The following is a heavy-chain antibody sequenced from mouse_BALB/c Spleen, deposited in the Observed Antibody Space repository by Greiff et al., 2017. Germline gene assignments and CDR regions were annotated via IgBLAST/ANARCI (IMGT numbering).Heavy chain of an antibody. CDR3: TRGAWLLQYFDY. Sequence: QVQLQQSGAELVRPGASVTLSCKASGYTFTDYEMHWVKQTPVHGLEWIGAIDPETGGTAYNQKFKGKATLTADNSSSTAYMELRSLTSEDSAVYYCTRGAWLLQYFDYWGEGTTVTVSA. CDR2: IDPETGGT. J-gene: IGHJ1*01. V-gene: IGHV1-15*01. CDR1: GYTFTDYE. D-gene: IGHD2-3*01.